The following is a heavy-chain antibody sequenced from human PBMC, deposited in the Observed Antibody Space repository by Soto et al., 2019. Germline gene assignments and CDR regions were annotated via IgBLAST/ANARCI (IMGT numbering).Heavy chain of an antibody. D-gene: IGHD3-10*01. CDR1: GFNFSTYA. V-gene: IGHV3-23*01. CDR2: ISGSDTT. J-gene: IGHJ6*04. CDR3: ATTELVWFGELLDEDGADV. Sequence: PGGSLRLSCAASGFNFSTYAMSWVRQAPGKGPEWVSTISGSDTTDYADSVKGRFTISRDNSKNTLYLLMNSLRAEDTAVYFCATTELVWFGELLDEDGADVWGTGTTVTAPQ.